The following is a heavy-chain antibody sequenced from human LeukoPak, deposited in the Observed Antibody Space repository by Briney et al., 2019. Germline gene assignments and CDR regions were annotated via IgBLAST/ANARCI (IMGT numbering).Heavy chain of an antibody. J-gene: IGHJ4*02. CDR3: TRPVGGTAMVGDY. V-gene: IGHV3-73*01. Sequence: GGSLRLSCAASGFTFSSYAMSWVRQASGKGLEWVGRIRSKANSYATAYAASVKGRFTISRDDSKNTAYLQMNSLKTEDTAVYYCTRPVGGTAMVGDYWGQGTLVTVSS. D-gene: IGHD5-18*01. CDR1: GFTFSSYA. CDR2: IRSKANSYAT.